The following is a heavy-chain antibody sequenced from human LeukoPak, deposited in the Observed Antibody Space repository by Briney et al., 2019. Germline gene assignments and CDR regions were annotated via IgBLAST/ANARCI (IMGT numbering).Heavy chain of an antibody. Sequence: ASVNVSCKASGYTFTSYYMHWVRQAPGQGLEWMGIINPSGGSTSYAQKFQGRVTMTRDTSTSTVYMELSSLRSEDTAVYYCARVQPLRRITGTDVGAEFDYWGQGTLVTVSS. CDR1: GYTFTSYY. V-gene: IGHV1-46*01. CDR3: ARVQPLRRITGTDVGAEFDY. J-gene: IGHJ4*02. D-gene: IGHD1-20*01. CDR2: INPSGGST.